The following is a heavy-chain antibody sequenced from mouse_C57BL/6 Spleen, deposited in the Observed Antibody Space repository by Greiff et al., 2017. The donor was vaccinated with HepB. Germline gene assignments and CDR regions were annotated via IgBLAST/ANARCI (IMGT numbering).Heavy chain of an antibody. CDR1: GYSITSGYY. CDR3: AQTAQATRAMDY. V-gene: IGHV3-6*01. J-gene: IGHJ4*01. Sequence: ESGPGLVKPSQSLSLTCSVTGYSITSGYYWNWIRQFPGNKLEWMGYISYDGSNNYNPSLKNRISITRDTSKNQFFLKLNSVTTEDTATYYCAQTAQATRAMDYWGQGTSVTVSS. CDR2: ISYDGSN. D-gene: IGHD3-2*02.